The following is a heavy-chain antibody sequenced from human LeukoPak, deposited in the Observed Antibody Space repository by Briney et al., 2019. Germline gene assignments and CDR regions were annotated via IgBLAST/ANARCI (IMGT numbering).Heavy chain of an antibody. CDR3: ARGSYGWGAFDI. CDR1: GFTFSSYA. CDR2: ISGSGGST. J-gene: IGHJ3*02. D-gene: IGHD1-26*01. V-gene: IGHV3-23*01. Sequence: GGSLRLSCAASGFTFSSYAMSWVRQAPGKGLEWVSAISGSGGSTYYADSVKGRFTISRDNSKNTLYLQMNSLRAEDTAVYYCARGSYGWGAFDIWGQGTMVTVS.